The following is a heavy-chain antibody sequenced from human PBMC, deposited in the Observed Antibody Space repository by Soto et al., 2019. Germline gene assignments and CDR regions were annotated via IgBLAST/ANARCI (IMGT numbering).Heavy chain of an antibody. CDR1: GDSLSRGGYY. D-gene: IGHD2-15*01. Sequence: QVQLQESGPGLVKPSQTLSLTCSVSGDSLSRGGYYWSWLRQHPGKGLEWIGYIFYNGSAYYNPSLKSRVTISVDTSKNQFSLKLNSVTAADTAVYYCAREEGYCRGDSCYSVIDYWGQGTLVTVSS. J-gene: IGHJ4*02. V-gene: IGHV4-31*03. CDR2: IFYNGSA. CDR3: AREEGYCRGDSCYSVIDY.